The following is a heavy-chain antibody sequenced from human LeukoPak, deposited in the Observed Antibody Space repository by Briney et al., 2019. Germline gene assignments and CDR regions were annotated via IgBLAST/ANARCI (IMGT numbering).Heavy chain of an antibody. Sequence: PGGSLRLSCAASGFTFSNYSMNWVRQAPGKGLEWVSSISTSGTYVHYGDSVKGRFTISRDNAKKSVFLQMNRLGAEDTAVYFCARVPHVAAALSGNYHYFDFWGQGTLVTVSS. V-gene: IGHV3-21*01. CDR2: ISTSGTYV. D-gene: IGHD1-26*01. J-gene: IGHJ4*02. CDR3: ARVPHVAAALSGNYHYFDF. CDR1: GFTFSNYS.